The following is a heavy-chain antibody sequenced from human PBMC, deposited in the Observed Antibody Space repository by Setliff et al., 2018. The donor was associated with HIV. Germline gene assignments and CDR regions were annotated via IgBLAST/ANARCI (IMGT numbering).Heavy chain of an antibody. D-gene: IGHD3-22*01. CDR3: ARQASLYYYDSSGYYDY. V-gene: IGHV4-39*01. CDR1: GGSISSSSYY. Sequence: TLSLTCTVSGGSISSSSYYWGWIRQPPGKGLEWIGSIYYSGSTYYNPSLKSRVTISVDTSKNQFSLKLSSVTAADTAVYCCARQASLYYYDSSGYYDYWGQGTLVTVS. CDR2: IYYSGST. J-gene: IGHJ4*02.